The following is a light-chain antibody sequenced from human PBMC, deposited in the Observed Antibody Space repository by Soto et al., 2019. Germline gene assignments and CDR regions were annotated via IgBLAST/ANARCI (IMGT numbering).Light chain of an antibody. CDR2: DVT. V-gene: IGLV2-14*03. CDR3: SSYTTSGTPV. J-gene: IGLJ7*01. CDR1: SADVGAYDY. Sequence: QSALTQPASVSGSAGQSITISCTGSSADVGAYDYVSWYQHHPGKGPKLMIFDVTIQPSGVSNRFSGSKSGNTASLTISGLQAEDVADYHCSSYTTSGTPVFGGGTQLTVL.